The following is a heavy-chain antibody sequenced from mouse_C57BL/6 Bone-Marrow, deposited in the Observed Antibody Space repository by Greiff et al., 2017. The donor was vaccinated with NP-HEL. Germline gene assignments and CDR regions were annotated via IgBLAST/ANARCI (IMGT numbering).Heavy chain of an antibody. CDR3: EDGYYGAY. Sequence: QVQLQQSGAGLARPGASVKLSCKASGYTFTSYGISWVKQRTGQGLEWIGEIYPRSGNTYYNEKFKGKATLTADKSSSTAYMELRSLTSEDSAVYFCEDGYYGAYWGQGTLVTVSA. CDR1: GYTFTSYG. D-gene: IGHD2-3*01. V-gene: IGHV1-81*01. J-gene: IGHJ3*01. CDR2: IYPRSGNT.